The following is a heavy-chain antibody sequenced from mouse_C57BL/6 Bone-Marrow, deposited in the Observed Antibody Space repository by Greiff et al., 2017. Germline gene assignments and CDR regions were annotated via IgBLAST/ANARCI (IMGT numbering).Heavy chain of an antibody. Sequence: EVKVVESGGGLVKPGGSLKLSCAASGFTFSSYAMSWVRQTPEKRLEWVATISDGGSYTYYPDNVKGRFTISRDNAKNNLYLQMSHLKSEDTAMYYSARDYYASGYNAMDYGGRGTSVTVSA. CDR1: GFTFSSYA. J-gene: IGHJ4*01. V-gene: IGHV5-4*01. CDR2: ISDGGSYT. CDR3: ARDYYASGYNAMDY. D-gene: IGHD1-1*01.